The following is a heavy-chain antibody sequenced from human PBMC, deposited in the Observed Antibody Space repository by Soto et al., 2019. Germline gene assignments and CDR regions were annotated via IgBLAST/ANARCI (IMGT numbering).Heavy chain of an antibody. CDR1: GYTFAYFG. V-gene: IGHV1-18*01. J-gene: IGHJ4*02. CDR3: ARAIPGGYGHTTLNY. CDR2: INAYNGDT. Sequence: QVXLVQSGAGVKQPGASVKVSCKASGYTFAYFGISWVRQAPGQGLEWMGWINAYNGDTNYAQKFRGRVTVTTDTSTSTAHMELRSLRSDDTAVYYCARAIPGGYGHTTLNYWGQGTLVTVSS. D-gene: IGHD5-18*01.